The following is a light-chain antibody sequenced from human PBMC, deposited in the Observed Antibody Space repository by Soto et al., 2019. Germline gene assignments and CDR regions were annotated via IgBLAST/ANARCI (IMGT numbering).Light chain of an antibody. Sequence: EIVLTQSPATLSVSPGERDTLSCRASQSVSSNLAWYQQKPGQAPRLLIYGASSRATGIPVRFSGSGSGTEFTLTISSLQSEDFAVYYCQQYYTWPLTFGQGTRLEI. V-gene: IGKV3-15*01. CDR3: QQYYTWPLT. CDR2: GAS. J-gene: IGKJ5*01. CDR1: QSVSSN.